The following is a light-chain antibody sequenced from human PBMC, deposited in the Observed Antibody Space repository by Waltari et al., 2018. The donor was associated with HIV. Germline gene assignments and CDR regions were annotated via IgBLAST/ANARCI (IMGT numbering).Light chain of an antibody. J-gene: IGLJ3*02. CDR3: AAWDGSLNGWV. CDR2: NNN. V-gene: IGLV1-44*01. Sequence: QSVLTQPPSASGTPGQRVTISCSGSSSNIGSNTVNWSQQLPGPAPKLRIDNNNRRPSGGPDRFSGSKSGTSASLAISGLQSEDEADYYCAAWDGSLNGWVFGGGTKLTVL. CDR1: SSNIGSNT.